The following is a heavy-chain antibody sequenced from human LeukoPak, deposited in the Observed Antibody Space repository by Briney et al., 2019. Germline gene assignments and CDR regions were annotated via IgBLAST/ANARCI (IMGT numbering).Heavy chain of an antibody. V-gene: IGHV3-48*01. CDR1: GFTFSSYS. CDR2: ISSSSSTI. Sequence: PGGSLRLSCAASGFTFSSYSMNWVRQAPGKGLEWVSYISSSSSTIYYADSVKGRFTISRDNAKNSLYLQMNSLRAEDTAVYYCARAPPLRDYVWGSYRPPDYWGQGTLVTVSS. J-gene: IGHJ4*02. CDR3: ARAPPLRDYVWGSYRPPDY. D-gene: IGHD3-16*02.